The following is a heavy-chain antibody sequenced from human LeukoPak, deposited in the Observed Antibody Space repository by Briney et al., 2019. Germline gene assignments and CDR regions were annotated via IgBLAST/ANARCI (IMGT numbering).Heavy chain of an antibody. CDR3: ARVQRTTASKGLDY. J-gene: IGHJ4*02. CDR1: GYTFTSYA. D-gene: IGHD4-17*01. Sequence: ASVKVSCKASGYTFTSYAMNWVQQAPGQGLEWMGWINTNTGNPTYAQGFTGRFVFSLDTSVSTAYLQISSLKAEDTAVYYFARVQRTTASKGLDYWGQGTPVTVSS. CDR2: INTNTGNP. V-gene: IGHV7-4-1*02.